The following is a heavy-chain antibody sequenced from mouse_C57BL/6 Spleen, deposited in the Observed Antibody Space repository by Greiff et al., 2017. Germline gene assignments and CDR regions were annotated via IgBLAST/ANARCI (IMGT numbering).Heavy chain of an antibody. Sequence: QVQLQQPGAELVKPGASVKLSCKASGYTFTSYWMQWVKQRPGQGLEWIGEIDPYDSYTNYNQKFKGKATLTVDTSSSTAYMQLSILTSADSAVYYCARYLEGAMDYWGQGTSVTVSS. CDR2: IDPYDSYT. CDR3: ARYLEGAMDY. CDR1: GYTFTSYW. J-gene: IGHJ4*01. V-gene: IGHV1-50*01.